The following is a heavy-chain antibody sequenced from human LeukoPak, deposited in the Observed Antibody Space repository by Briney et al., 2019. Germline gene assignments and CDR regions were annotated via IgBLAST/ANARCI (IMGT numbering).Heavy chain of an antibody. CDR1: GFTFSSYA. CDR2: SSSNGGGT. V-gene: IGHV3-64*01. Sequence: SGGSLRLSCAASGFTFSSYAMHWVRQAPGKGLEYVSASSSNGGGTYYASSVKSRSPTSRDNSTNTLYIQMASLGAEDMAVSYWARAMIGRGYSSSWTPNDAFDIWGQGTMVTVSS. J-gene: IGHJ3*02. CDR3: ARAMIGRGYSSSWTPNDAFDI. D-gene: IGHD6-13*01.